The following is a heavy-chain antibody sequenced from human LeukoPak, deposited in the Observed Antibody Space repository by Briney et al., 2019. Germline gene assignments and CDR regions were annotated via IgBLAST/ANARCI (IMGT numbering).Heavy chain of an antibody. D-gene: IGHD3-22*01. Sequence: KPSETLSLTCAVYGGSFSGYYWSWIRQPPGKGLEWIGEINHSGSTNYNPSLKSRVTISVDTSKNQFSLKLSSVTAADTAVYYCARKVVVVHFDYWGQGTLVTVSS. CDR1: GGSFSGYY. CDR2: INHSGST. J-gene: IGHJ4*02. CDR3: ARKVVVVHFDY. V-gene: IGHV4-34*01.